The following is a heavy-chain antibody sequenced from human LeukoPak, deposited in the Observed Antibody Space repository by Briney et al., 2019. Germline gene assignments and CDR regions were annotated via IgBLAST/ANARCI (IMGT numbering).Heavy chain of an antibody. D-gene: IGHD5-18*01. V-gene: IGHV4-4*07. Sequence: SETLSLTCTVSGGSISSYYWSWIRRPAGKGLEWIGRIYTSGSTNYNPSLKSRVTISVDKSKNQFSLKLSSVTAADTAVYYCAREADTAMVDYWGQGTLVTVSS. J-gene: IGHJ4*02. CDR2: IYTSGST. CDR1: GGSISSYY. CDR3: AREADTAMVDY.